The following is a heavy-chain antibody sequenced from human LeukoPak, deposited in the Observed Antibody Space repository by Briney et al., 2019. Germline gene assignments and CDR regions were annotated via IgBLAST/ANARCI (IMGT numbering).Heavy chain of an antibody. CDR2: ISSTDSTI. Sequence: GGSLRLSCVASGFTFSTYEMNWVRQAPGKGLEWLSYISSTDSTIYHADSVKGRFTISRDNAKNSVYLQMNSLRVEDTAVYHCVRGGPRSAGIGYDWGQGTLVTVSS. CDR1: GFTFSTYE. J-gene: IGHJ4*02. D-gene: IGHD6-13*01. V-gene: IGHV3-48*03. CDR3: VRGGPRSAGIGYD.